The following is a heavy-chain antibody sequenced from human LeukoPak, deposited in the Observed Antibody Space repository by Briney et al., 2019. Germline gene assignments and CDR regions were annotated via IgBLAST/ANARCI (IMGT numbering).Heavy chain of an antibody. CDR3: ARDSPYSSGWQYFDY. CDR2: ISAYNGNT. J-gene: IGHJ4*02. V-gene: IGHV1-18*01. Sequence: ASVKVSCKASGYTFTSYGISWVRQAPGQGLEWMGWISAYNGNTNYAQKLQGRVTMTTDTSTSTAYMELRSLRSDDPAVYYCARDSPYSSGWQYFDYWGQGTLVTVSS. CDR1: GYTFTSYG. D-gene: IGHD6-19*01.